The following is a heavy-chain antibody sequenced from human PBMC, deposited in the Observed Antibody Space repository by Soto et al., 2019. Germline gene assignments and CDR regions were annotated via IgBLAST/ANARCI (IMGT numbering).Heavy chain of an antibody. V-gene: IGHV4-59*01. CDR3: ARWLRDGYNGHFDY. CDR1: GGSISSYY. Sequence: QVQLQESGPGLVKPSETLSLTCTVSGGSISSYYWSWIRQPPGKGLEWIGYIYYSGSTNYNPSLKSRVTISVDTSKNQFSLKLSSVTVADTAVYYCARWLRDGYNGHFDYWGQGTLVTVSS. J-gene: IGHJ4*02. D-gene: IGHD5-12*01. CDR2: IYYSGST.